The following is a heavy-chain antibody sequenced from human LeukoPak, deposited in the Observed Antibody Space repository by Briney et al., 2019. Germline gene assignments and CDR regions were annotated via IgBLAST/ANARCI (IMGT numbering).Heavy chain of an antibody. Sequence: GGSLRLSCAASGFTFSSYAMSWVRQAPGKGLERVSAISGSGGSTYYADSVKGRFTISRDNSKNTLYLQMNSLRAEDTAVYYCAKADPAYYDFWSGYYLLDYWGREPWSPSPQ. J-gene: IGHJ4*02. CDR1: GFTFSSYA. CDR2: ISGSGGST. D-gene: IGHD3-3*01. CDR3: AKADPAYYDFWSGYYLLDY. V-gene: IGHV3-23*01.